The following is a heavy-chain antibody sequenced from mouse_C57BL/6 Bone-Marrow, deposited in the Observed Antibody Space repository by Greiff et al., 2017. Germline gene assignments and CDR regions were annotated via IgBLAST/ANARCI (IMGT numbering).Heavy chain of an antibody. D-gene: IGHD1-1*01. CDR2: ISNGGGST. Sequence: EVQVVESGGGLVQPGGSLKLSCAASGFTFSDYYMYWVRQTPEKRLEWVAYISNGGGSTYYPDTVKGRFTISRDNAKNTLYLQMSRLKSEDTAMYYCARASYGSSDCDYWGQGTTLTVSS. J-gene: IGHJ2*01. V-gene: IGHV5-12*01. CDR1: GFTFSDYY. CDR3: ARASYGSSDCDY.